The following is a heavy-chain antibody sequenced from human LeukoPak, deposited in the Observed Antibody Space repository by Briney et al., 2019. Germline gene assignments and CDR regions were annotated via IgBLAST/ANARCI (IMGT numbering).Heavy chain of an antibody. CDR1: GYTFTSYG. V-gene: IGHV1-18*01. D-gene: IGHD3-9*01. J-gene: IGHJ4*02. CDR2: FSAYNGNT. Sequence: ASVKVSCKASGYTFTSYGISWVRQAPGQGLEWMGWFSAYNGNTNYAQKLQGRVTMTTDTSTSTAYMELRSLRSDDTAVYYCAREIRNYDILTGYYRKNFDYWGQGTLVTVSS. CDR3: AREIRNYDILTGYYRKNFDY.